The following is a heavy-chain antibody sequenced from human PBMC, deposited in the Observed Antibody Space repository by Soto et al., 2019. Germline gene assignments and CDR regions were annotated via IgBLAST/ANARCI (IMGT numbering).Heavy chain of an antibody. CDR1: GGSISNNNW. Sequence: AVSGGSISNNNWWSWVRQPPGKGLVWIGEVHHSGRTNYNPSLKRRVTISLDKSKNEFSLKLTSVTAADTAVYYCARDPFPNQGVEAAGKFDTWGQGTLVTVSS. J-gene: IGHJ5*02. CDR2: VHHSGRT. D-gene: IGHD6-13*01. V-gene: IGHV4-4*02. CDR3: ARDPFPNQGVEAAGKFDT.